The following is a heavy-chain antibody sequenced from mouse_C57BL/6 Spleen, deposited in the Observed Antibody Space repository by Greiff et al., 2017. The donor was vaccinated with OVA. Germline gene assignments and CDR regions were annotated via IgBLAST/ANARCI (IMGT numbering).Heavy chain of an antibody. CDR2: IHPNSGST. D-gene: IGHD4-1*01. Sequence: QVQLQQPGAELVKPGASVKLSCKASGYTFTSYWMHWVKQTPGQGLEWIGMIHPNSGSTNYNEKFTSKATLTVDKSSRTAYMHLSSLSCADAAVIYCGSGPSNWWFAYWGQGTLVTVSA. CDR3: GSGPSNWWFAY. J-gene: IGHJ3*01. V-gene: IGHV1-64*01. CDR1: GYTFTSYW.